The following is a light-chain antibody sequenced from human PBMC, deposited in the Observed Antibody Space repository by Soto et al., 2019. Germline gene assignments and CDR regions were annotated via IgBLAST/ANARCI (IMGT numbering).Light chain of an antibody. J-gene: IGKJ1*01. CDR1: QSLVHSDGNTY. CDR2: KVS. V-gene: IGKV2-30*02. CDR3: MQGIRWPWT. Sequence: DVVMTQSPLSLPVTLGQPASISCRSSQSLVHSDGNTYLNWFQQRAGQSPRRLIYKVSNRDSGVQDIFSDSGSGSVFTLKISRVEAGDVGVYYDMQGIRWPWTFGQGTKVEIK.